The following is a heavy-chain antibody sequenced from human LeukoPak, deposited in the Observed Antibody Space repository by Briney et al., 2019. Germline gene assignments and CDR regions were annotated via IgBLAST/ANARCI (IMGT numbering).Heavy chain of an antibody. CDR3: ARGGSSHWSFDY. D-gene: IGHD3-3*01. CDR1: GFTVSNNY. J-gene: IGHJ4*02. CDR2: IYIAGDT. V-gene: IGHV3-66*02. Sequence: GGSLRLSCAASGFTVSNNYMSWVRQAPGQGLEWVSVIYIAGDTYYADSVKGRFTISRDNSKNTLYLQMNSLRAEDTAVYYCARGGSSHWSFDYWGRGTLVTVSS.